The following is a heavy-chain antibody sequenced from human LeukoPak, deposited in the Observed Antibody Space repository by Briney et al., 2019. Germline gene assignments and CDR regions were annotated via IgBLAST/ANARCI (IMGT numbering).Heavy chain of an antibody. CDR3: ARTVTTSSYYFDY. CDR1: GYTFTTYD. Sequence: ASVKVSCKASGYTFTTYDVSWVRQAPGQGLEWMGWISGYDGNTNYAQELRGRVTMTTDTSTSTAYMDLRSLRSDDTALYYCARTVTTSSYYFDYWGQGTLVTVSS. J-gene: IGHJ4*02. V-gene: IGHV1-18*01. D-gene: IGHD4-17*01. CDR2: ISGYDGNT.